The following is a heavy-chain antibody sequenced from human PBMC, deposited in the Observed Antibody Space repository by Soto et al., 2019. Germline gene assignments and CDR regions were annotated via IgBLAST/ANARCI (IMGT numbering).Heavy chain of an antibody. V-gene: IGHV1-69*01. CDR3: ASALEYDDILPCPYYFDY. CDR1: GGTCSSYA. J-gene: IGHJ4*02. D-gene: IGHD3-9*01. Sequence: QVQLVQSGAEVKKPGSSVKVSCKASGGTCSSYAISWVRQAPVQGLEWMGGLIPIFGTATYAQKFQGRVTITADESTSTAYMELSSLRSEDTAVYYCASALEYDDILPCPYYFDYWGQGTLVTVSS. CDR2: LIPIFGTA.